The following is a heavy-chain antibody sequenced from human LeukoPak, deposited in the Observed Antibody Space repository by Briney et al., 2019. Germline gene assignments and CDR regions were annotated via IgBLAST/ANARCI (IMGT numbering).Heavy chain of an antibody. CDR3: ASFGIGWSR. CDR2: IYYSGST. V-gene: IGHV4-39*01. CDR1: GGSISSSSYY. Sequence: PSETLSLTCTVSGGSISSSSYYWGWIRQPPGKGLEWIGSIYYSGSTYYNPSLKSRVTISVDTSKNQFSLKLSSVTAADTAVYYCASFGIGWSRWGQGPLVTVPS. J-gene: IGHJ4*02. D-gene: IGHD6-19*01.